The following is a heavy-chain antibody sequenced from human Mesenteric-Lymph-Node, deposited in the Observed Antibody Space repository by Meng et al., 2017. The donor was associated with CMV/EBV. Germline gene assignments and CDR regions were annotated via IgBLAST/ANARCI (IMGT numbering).Heavy chain of an antibody. CDR2: VYSRGNP. CDR3: ARDTAPFDI. D-gene: IGHD2-21*02. CDR1: GVSVTGGSYY. V-gene: IGHV4-61*01. J-gene: IGHJ3*02. Sequence: GSLRLSCTVSGVSVTGGSYYWSWIRQPPGKTLEWIGYVYSRGNPNYNPSLKGRLTISVDTSKNQFCLELSSVTAADTAVYYCARDTAPFDIWGQGTMVTVSS.